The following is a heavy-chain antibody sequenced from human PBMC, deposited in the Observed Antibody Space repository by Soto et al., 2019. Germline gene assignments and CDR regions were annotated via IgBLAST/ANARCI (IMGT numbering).Heavy chain of an antibody. CDR1: GYTFNSYG. J-gene: IGHJ5*02. V-gene: IGHV1-18*01. CDR2: ISAYNGNT. Sequence: QVQLVQSGAEVKKPGASVKVSCKASGYTFNSYGISWVRQAPGQGLEWMGWISAYNGNTNYAQKLQGRVTMTTDTSPSTAYMELRSLTSDDTAVYYCARWDGEYSSSSGWFDPWGQGTLVTVSS. CDR3: ARWDGEYSSSSGWFDP. D-gene: IGHD6-6*01.